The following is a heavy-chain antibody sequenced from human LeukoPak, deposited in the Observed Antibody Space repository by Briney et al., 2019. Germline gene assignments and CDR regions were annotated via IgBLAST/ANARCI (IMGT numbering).Heavy chain of an antibody. J-gene: IGHJ3*02. Sequence: SETLSLTCTVSGYSISSGYYWGWIRQPPGKGLEWIGSVYHSGSTSYNPSLKSRVTISVDTSKKQFSLKLSSVTAADTAVYYCARAWGYCSSTSCYFDAFDIWGQGTMVTVSS. D-gene: IGHD2-2*01. CDR2: VYHSGST. CDR3: ARAWGYCSSTSCYFDAFDI. CDR1: GYSISSGYY. V-gene: IGHV4-38-2*02.